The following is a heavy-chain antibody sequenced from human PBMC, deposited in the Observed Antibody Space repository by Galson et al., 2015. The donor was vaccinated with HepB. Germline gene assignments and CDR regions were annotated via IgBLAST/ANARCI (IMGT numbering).Heavy chain of an antibody. D-gene: IGHD5-24*01. CDR2: ISAYNGNT. J-gene: IGHJ4*02. CDR3: ARDGFDGWFDY. CDR1: GYIFTNYG. Sequence: SVKVSCKASGYIFTNYGITWVRQAPGQGLEWMGWISAYNGNTDYVQKLQGRVTMTTDTSTSTAYMELRSLRFDDTAVYYCARDGFDGWFDYWGQGTLVTVSS. V-gene: IGHV1-18*01.